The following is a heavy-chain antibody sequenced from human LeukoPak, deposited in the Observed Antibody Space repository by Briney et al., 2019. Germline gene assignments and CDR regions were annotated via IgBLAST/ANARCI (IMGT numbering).Heavy chain of an antibody. CDR2: FDPEDGAR. J-gene: IGHJ4*02. CDR3: ATGYTYDSALY. Sequence: ASVNVSCKVSGDTVPGLSMHWVRQASGHGVEWMGGFDPEDGARIFAQKLQGRVTITEDKSTDTAYMDLSSLRSEDTAVYYCATGYTYDSALYWGQGTLVTVSS. D-gene: IGHD5-18*01. V-gene: IGHV1-24*01. CDR1: GDTVPGLS.